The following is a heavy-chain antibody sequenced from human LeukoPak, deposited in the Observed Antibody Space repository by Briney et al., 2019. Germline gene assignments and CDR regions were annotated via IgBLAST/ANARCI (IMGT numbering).Heavy chain of an antibody. CDR3: ARDPSHYYDSSAPGDY. CDR1: GYTFTSNY. CDR2: IYPRDGST. V-gene: IGHV1-46*01. D-gene: IGHD3-22*01. J-gene: IGHJ4*02. Sequence: ASVKVSCKASGYTFTSNYIHWVRQAPGQGLEWMGMIYPRDGSTSYAQKFQGRVTVTRDTSTSTVHMELSGLRSEDTAVYYCARDPSHYYDSSAPGDYWGQGTLVTVSS.